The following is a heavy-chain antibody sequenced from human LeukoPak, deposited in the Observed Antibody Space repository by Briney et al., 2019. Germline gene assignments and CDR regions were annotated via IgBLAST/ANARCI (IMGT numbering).Heavy chain of an antibody. CDR1: GVTLSINS. Sequence: GGTLRLSCTVSGVTLSINSMSWVREAPGKGLEWVSFIYTHYSASVKGRFTISRDNSKNTLYLQINSLRAEDSALCYCPCRAVAYSQPYDYCGEGTLVTVSS. CDR2: IYT. J-gene: IGHJ4*02. CDR3: PCRAVAYSQPYDY. V-gene: IGHV3-53*01. D-gene: IGHD5-12*01.